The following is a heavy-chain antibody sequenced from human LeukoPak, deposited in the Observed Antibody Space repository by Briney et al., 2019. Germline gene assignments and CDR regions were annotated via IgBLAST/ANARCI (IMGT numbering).Heavy chain of an antibody. CDR2: IKSRTDGGTT. Sequence: GESLKISCKGSGYSFTSYWIGWVRQMPGKGLEWVGRIKSRTDGGTTDYAAPVKGRFTISRDDSKNTLYLQMNSLKTEDTAVYYCMYFWSGSSLVDYWGQGTLVTVSS. V-gene: IGHV3-15*01. CDR1: GYSFTSYW. D-gene: IGHD3-3*01. CDR3: MYFWSGSSLVDY. J-gene: IGHJ4*02.